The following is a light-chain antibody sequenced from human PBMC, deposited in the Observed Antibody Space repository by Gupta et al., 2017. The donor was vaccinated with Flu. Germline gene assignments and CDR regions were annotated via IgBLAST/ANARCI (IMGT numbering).Light chain of an antibody. Sequence: PTSLSASIGDRVTITCRESQNIDKSLNWYQHKPGKAPRLLIVAASILQGGVPYRFTGSGAGTEFTLTITRLQAEDFATYYCQQPHSPPPTFGGGTKVEIK. J-gene: IGKJ4*01. V-gene: IGKV1-39*01. CDR2: AAS. CDR3: QQPHSPPPT. CDR1: QNIDKS.